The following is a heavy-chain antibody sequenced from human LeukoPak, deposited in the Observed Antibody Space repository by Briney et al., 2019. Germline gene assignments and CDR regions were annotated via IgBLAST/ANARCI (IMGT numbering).Heavy chain of an antibody. CDR1: GFIFSTYT. D-gene: IGHD4-17*01. CDR2: ISDSGGTT. J-gene: IGHJ4*02. V-gene: IGHV3-23*01. CDR3: AKRHPTVTTFDC. Sequence: GGSLRLSCAASGFIFSTYTMTWVRQAPGKGLEWVSGISDSGGTTYYADSVKGRFTISRDNSKNTLYLQMNSLRAEDTALYYCAKRHPTVTTFDCWGRGTLVTVSS.